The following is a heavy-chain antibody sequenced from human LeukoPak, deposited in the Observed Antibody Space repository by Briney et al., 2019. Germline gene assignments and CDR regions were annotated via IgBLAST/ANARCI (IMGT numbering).Heavy chain of an antibody. V-gene: IGHV3-21*01. Sequence: NSGGSLRLSCAASGFTFSSYSMNWVRQAPGKGLEWVSSISSSSSYIYYADSVKGRFTISRDNAKNSLYLQMNSLRAEDTAVYYCARAREQWPDYYFDYWGQGTLVTVSS. CDR3: ARAREQWPDYYFDY. CDR1: GFTFSSYS. J-gene: IGHJ4*02. D-gene: IGHD6-19*01. CDR2: ISSSSSYI.